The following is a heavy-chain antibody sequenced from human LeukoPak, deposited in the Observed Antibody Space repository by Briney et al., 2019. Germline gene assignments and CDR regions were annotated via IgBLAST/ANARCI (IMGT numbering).Heavy chain of an antibody. D-gene: IGHD6-6*01. Sequence: GGSLRLSCAASGFTFSSYWMSWVRQAPGKGLEWVANIKQDGSEKYYVDSVKGRFTISRDNAKNSLYPQMNSLRAEDTAVYYCARSLGGIAARPYYWGQGTLVAVSS. CDR1: GFTFSSYW. CDR3: ARSLGGIAARPYY. CDR2: IKQDGSEK. V-gene: IGHV3-7*01. J-gene: IGHJ4*02.